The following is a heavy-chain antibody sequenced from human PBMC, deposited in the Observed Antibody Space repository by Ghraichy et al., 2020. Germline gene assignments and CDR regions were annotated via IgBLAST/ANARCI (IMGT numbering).Heavy chain of an antibody. CDR2: INPSGGST. Sequence: ASVKVSCKASGYTFTSYYMHWVRQAPGQGLEWMGIINPSGGSTSYAQKFQGRVTMTRDTSTSTVYMELSSLRSEDTAVYYCARAGYCSSTSCRAFDIWGQGTMVTVSS. CDR3: ARAGYCSSTSCRAFDI. D-gene: IGHD2-2*01. V-gene: IGHV1-46*03. J-gene: IGHJ3*02. CDR1: GYTFTSYY.